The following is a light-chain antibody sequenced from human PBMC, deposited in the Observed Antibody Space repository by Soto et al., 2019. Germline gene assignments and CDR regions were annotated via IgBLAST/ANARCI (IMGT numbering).Light chain of an antibody. CDR3: QKYDSAPWT. V-gene: IGKV1-27*01. Sequence: DIQMTQSPSSLSASVRDRVTITCRASQGISNYLAWYQQKPGKVPKLLIYASSTLQSGVPSRFSGSVSGTDFTLTIRSLQPEDVATYYCQKYDSAPWTVGQGHKVEIK. CDR2: ASS. CDR1: QGISNY. J-gene: IGKJ1*01.